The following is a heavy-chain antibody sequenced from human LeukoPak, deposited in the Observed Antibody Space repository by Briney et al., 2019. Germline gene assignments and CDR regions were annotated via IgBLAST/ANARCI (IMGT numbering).Heavy chain of an antibody. J-gene: IGHJ4*02. CDR3: ARDLRIAAAFHGY. D-gene: IGHD6-13*01. CDR1: GGTFSSYA. V-gene: IGHV1-18*01. CDR2: ISAYNGNT. Sequence: ATVKVSCKASGGTFSSYAISWVRQAPGQGLEWMGWISAYNGNTNYAQKLQGRVTMTTDTSTSTAYMELRSLRSDDTAVYYCARDLRIAAAFHGYWGQGTLVTVSS.